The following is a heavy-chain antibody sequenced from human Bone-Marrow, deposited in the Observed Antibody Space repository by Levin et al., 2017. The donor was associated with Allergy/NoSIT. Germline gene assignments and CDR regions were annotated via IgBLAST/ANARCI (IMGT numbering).Heavy chain of an antibody. V-gene: IGHV4-31*03. J-gene: IGHJ4*02. D-gene: IGHD1/OR15-1a*01. Sequence: SQTLSLPCTVSGGSISSGGYYWSWIRQQPGKGLEWIGYIYYSGNTYYNPSLKSRVMISVDTAKNQFSLKVSSVTAADTAVYYCAREDGSTIDYWGQGILVTVSS. CDR1: GGSISSGGYY. CDR3: AREDGSTIDY. CDR2: IYYSGNT.